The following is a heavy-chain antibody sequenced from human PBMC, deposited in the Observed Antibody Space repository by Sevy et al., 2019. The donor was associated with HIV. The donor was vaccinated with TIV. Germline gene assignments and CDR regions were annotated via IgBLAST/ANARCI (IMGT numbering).Heavy chain of an antibody. CDR1: GFTFSSYE. V-gene: IGHV3-48*03. CDR2: ISSSGSTI. D-gene: IGHD5-12*01. J-gene: IGHJ4*02. Sequence: GGSLRLSCAASGFTFSSYEMNWVRQAPGKGLEWVSYISSSGSTIYYADSVKGRFTISRDKAKNSLYLQMNSLRAEDTAVYYCARDDRGYSGYDRGNFDYWGQGTLVTVSS. CDR3: ARDDRGYSGYDRGNFDY.